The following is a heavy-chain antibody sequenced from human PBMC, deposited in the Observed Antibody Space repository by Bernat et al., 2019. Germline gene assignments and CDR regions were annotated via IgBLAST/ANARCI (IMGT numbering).Heavy chain of an antibody. Sequence: EVQLVESGGGLVQPGRSLRLSCTASGFTFGDYAMSWVRQAPGKGLEWVGFIRSKAYGGTTEYAASVKGRFTISRDDSKSIAYLQMNSLKTEDTAVYYCTRDDFWSGYPLMGKNDYWGQGTLVTVSS. D-gene: IGHD3-3*01. CDR1: GFTFGDYA. CDR2: IRSKAYGGTT. J-gene: IGHJ4*02. CDR3: TRDDFWSGYPLMGKNDY. V-gene: IGHV3-49*04.